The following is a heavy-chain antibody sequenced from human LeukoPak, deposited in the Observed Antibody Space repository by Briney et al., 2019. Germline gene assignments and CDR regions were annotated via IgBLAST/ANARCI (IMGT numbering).Heavy chain of an antibody. J-gene: IGHJ4*02. D-gene: IGHD5-24*01. V-gene: IGHV3-30-3*01. CDR2: ISYDGSNK. Sequence: PGRSLRLSCAASGFTFSSYAMHWVRQAPGKGLEWVAVISYDGSNKYYADSVKGRFTISRDNSKNTLYLQMNSLRAEDTAVYYCARAVATKDGYFDYWGQGTLVTVSS. CDR1: GFTFSSYA. CDR3: ARAVATKDGYFDY.